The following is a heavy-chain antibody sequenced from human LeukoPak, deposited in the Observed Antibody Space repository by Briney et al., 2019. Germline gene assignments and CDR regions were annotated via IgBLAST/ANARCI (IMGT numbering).Heavy chain of an antibody. CDR2: IYSGGST. CDR3: ARGLSGSLFDY. V-gene: IGHV3-53*01. CDR1: GFTFSSYS. Sequence: GGSLRLSCAASGFTFSSYSMSWVRQAPGKGLEWVSVIYSGGSTYYADSVKGRFTISRDNSKNTLYLQMNSLRAEDTAVYYCARGLSGSLFDYWGQGTLVTVSS. D-gene: IGHD1-26*01. J-gene: IGHJ4*02.